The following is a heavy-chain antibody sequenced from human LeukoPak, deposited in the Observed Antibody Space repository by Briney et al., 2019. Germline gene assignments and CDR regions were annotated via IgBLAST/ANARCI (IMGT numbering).Heavy chain of an antibody. CDR2: ISGDGVTT. V-gene: IGHV3-53*01. Sequence: GGSLRLSCAASGFTVSSNYMSWVRQAPGKGLEWVSVISGDGVTTYYADSVRGRFTVSKDNSENTLYLRMNSLRAEDTAVYYCARVPGSYYVDFDYWGQGILVTVSS. D-gene: IGHD3-10*01. CDR1: GFTVSSNY. CDR3: ARVPGSYYVDFDY. J-gene: IGHJ4*02.